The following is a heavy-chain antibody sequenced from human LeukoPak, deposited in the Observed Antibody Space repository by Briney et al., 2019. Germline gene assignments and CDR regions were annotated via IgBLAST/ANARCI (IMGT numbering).Heavy chain of an antibody. CDR1: GGSISSSSYY. Sequence: SETLSLTCTVSGGSISSSSYYWGWIRQPPGKGLEWIGSIYYSGSTYYNPSLKSRVTISVDTSKNQFSLKLSSVTAADTAVYYCARGDGYTYSLDYWGQGTLVTVSS. J-gene: IGHJ4*02. CDR3: ARGDGYTYSLDY. V-gene: IGHV4-39*07. CDR2: IYYSGST. D-gene: IGHD5-24*01.